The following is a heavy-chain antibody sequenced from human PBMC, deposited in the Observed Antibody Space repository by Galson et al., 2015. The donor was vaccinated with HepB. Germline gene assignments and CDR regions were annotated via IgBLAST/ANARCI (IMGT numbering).Heavy chain of an antibody. CDR1: GGSISSYY. Sequence: ETLSLTCTVSGGSISSYYWSWIRQPPGKGLEWIGYIYYSGSTNYNPSLKSRVTISVDTSKNQFSLKLSSVTAADTAVYYCARVRRPGYCSSTSCHRYYFDYWGQGTLVTVSS. J-gene: IGHJ4*02. CDR3: ARVRRPGYCSSTSCHRYYFDY. V-gene: IGHV4-59*01. CDR2: IYYSGST. D-gene: IGHD2-2*03.